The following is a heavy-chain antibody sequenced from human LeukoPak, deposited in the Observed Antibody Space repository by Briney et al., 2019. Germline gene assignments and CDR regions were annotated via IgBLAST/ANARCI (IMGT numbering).Heavy chain of an antibody. CDR3: ARLKDSSGYYEPIDY. Sequence: GESLKISCKGSGYSFTSYWIGWVRQMPGKGLEWMGIIYPGDSDTRYSPSFQGQVTISADKSISTAYLQWSSLKASDTAMYYCARLKDSSGYYEPIDYWGQGTLVTVSS. CDR2: IYPGDSDT. CDR1: GYSFTSYW. V-gene: IGHV5-51*01. J-gene: IGHJ4*02. D-gene: IGHD3-22*01.